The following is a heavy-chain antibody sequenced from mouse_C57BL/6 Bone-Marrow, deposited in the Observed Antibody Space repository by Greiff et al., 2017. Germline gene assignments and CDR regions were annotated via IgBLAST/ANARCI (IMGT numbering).Heavy chain of an antibody. J-gene: IGHJ4*01. V-gene: IGHV1-58*01. CDR2: IYIGNGYT. CDR1: GYTFTSYG. CDR3: AIPYYYGSSSYYYAMDY. Sequence: EVKLMESGAELVRPGSSLKMSCKTSGYTFTSYGINWVKQRPGQGLEWIGYIYIGNGYTEYTEKFKGKATLTSDTSSSTAYMQLSSLTSEDSAIYFCAIPYYYGSSSYYYAMDYWGQGTSVTVSS. D-gene: IGHD1-1*01.